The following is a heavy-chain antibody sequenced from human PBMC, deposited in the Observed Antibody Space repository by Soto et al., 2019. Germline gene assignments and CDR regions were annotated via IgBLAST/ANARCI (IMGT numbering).Heavy chain of an antibody. CDR1: GYTFTRYW. CDR2: IYPGDSDT. Sequence: GESLKISCKGSGYTFTRYWIGWVRQMPGKGLEWMGIIYPGDSDTTYSPSFQGQVTISADKSISTAYLQWSSPKASDNAMYYCASTSREYYYDSSGYEYYNYYYGMDVWGQGTTVTVSS. CDR3: ASTSREYYYDSSGYEYYNYYYGMDV. V-gene: IGHV5-51*01. J-gene: IGHJ6*02. D-gene: IGHD3-22*01.